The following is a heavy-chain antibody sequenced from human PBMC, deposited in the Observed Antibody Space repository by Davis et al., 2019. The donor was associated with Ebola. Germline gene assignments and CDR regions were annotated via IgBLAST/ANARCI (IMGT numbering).Heavy chain of an antibody. Sequence: AASVKVSCKASGYTFTGYYMHWVRQAPGQGLEWMGWINPNSGGTNYAQKFQGRVTMTRNTSISTAYMELSSLRSEDTAVYYCARDEVQRGFWFRYYFDYWGQGTLVTVSS. D-gene: IGHD3-10*01. CDR1: GYTFTGYY. V-gene: IGHV1-2*02. CDR2: INPNSGGT. CDR3: ARDEVQRGFWFRYYFDY. J-gene: IGHJ4*02.